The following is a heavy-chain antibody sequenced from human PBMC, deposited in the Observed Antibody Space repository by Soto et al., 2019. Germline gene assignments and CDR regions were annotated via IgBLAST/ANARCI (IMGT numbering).Heavy chain of an antibody. CDR3: ARDAGNSGYGADC. D-gene: IGHD5-12*01. CDR1: GFSFSAYS. V-gene: IGHV3-48*01. Sequence: EVQLVEAGGGLVQPGGSLRLSCGASGFSFSAYSMNWVRQAPGKGLEWVSHITFSTSTIYYADSVKGRFIMSRDSAKNSLFLQMNSLRVEDTAVYYCARDAGNSGYGADCWGQGTLVTVSS. J-gene: IGHJ4*02. CDR2: ITFSTSTI.